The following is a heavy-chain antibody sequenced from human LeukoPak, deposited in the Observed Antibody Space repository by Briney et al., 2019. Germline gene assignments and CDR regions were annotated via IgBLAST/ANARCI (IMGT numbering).Heavy chain of an antibody. CDR2: IYYSGST. J-gene: IGHJ1*01. CDR1: GGSISSYY. Sequence: SETLSLTCTVSGGSISSYYWSWIRQPPGKGLEWIGYIYYSGSTNYNPSLKSRVTISVDTSKNQFSLKLSSVTAADAAVYYCARGVTGGWYGDFQHWGQGTLVAVSS. V-gene: IGHV4-59*01. D-gene: IGHD6-19*01. CDR3: ARGVTGGWYGDFQH.